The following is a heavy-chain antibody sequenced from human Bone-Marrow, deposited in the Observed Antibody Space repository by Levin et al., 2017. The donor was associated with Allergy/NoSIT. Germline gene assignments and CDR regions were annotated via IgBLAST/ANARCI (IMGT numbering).Heavy chain of an antibody. CDR2: LSPDSGYI. CDR1: GFTLSSYS. Sequence: GESLKISCIASGFTLSSYSMSWVRQVPGKGLEWVSSLSPDSGYIYYADSVKGRFTIFRDNAKNSLYLQMNSLRVEDTAVYYCTRAETVQGCHRGSIGHWGQGTLVAVSS. J-gene: IGHJ4*02. CDR3: TRAETVQGCHRGSIGH. V-gene: IGHV3-21*01. D-gene: IGHD3-10*01.